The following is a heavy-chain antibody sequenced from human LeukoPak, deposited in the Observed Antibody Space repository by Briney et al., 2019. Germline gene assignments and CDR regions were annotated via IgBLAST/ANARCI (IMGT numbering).Heavy chain of an antibody. CDR2: IKSDGTT. CDR3: ARIDDFARDYFDY. V-gene: IGHV3-74*01. CDR1: GFTFSSYW. J-gene: IGHJ4*02. Sequence: GGSLRLSCAASGFTFSSYWMHWVRQTPGKGLVWVSRIKSDGTTIYADSVKDRFTVSRDNAKNTVYLQMNNLRAEDTAVYYCARIDDFARDYFDYWGQGTLVTVSS. D-gene: IGHD3/OR15-3a*01.